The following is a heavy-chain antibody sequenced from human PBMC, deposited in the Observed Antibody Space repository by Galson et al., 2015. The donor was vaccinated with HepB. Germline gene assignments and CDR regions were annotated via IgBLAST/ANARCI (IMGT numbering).Heavy chain of an antibody. J-gene: IGHJ4*02. CDR2: ITPYYGHI. CDR1: GYSFSIYG. Sequence: SVKVSCKASGYSFSIYGISWVRLAPGQGLVWMGWITPYYGHINYAQRLQVRVTMTTDTATSTAYKELKSLTSGDTDVYYCAIDDVPLCSSCICYQVHAFWGQGPLVTVSS. CDR3: AIDDVPLCSSCICYQVHAF. V-gene: IGHV1-18*04. D-gene: IGHD2-2*01.